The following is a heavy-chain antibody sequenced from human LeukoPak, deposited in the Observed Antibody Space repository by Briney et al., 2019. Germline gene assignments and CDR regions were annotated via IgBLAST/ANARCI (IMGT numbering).Heavy chain of an antibody. J-gene: IGHJ4*02. D-gene: IGHD6-13*01. Sequence: PGGSLRLSCAASGFSFKEYYFSWMRQAPGKGGEGVSFINVNGGAMYYAHFVKGGFTISRDNAKSSLDLEMNRLRVEDTAVCYCARGPRILAAGSYYFDYWGQGSLVTVSS. CDR1: GFSFKEYY. CDR2: INVNGGAM. V-gene: IGHV3-11*01. CDR3: ARGPRILAAGSYYFDY.